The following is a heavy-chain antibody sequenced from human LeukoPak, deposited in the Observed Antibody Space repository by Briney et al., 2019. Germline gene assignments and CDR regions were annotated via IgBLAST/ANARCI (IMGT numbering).Heavy chain of an antibody. Sequence: ASVKVSCKASGYTFTSYDINWVRQATGQGLEWMGWMNPNSGNTGYAQKFQGRVTMTRNTSIITAYMELCSLRSEDTAVYYCARSYYDILTGSRYYYMDVWGKGTTVTISS. CDR2: MNPNSGNT. V-gene: IGHV1-8*01. J-gene: IGHJ6*03. D-gene: IGHD3-9*01. CDR3: ARSYYDILTGSRYYYMDV. CDR1: GYTFTSYD.